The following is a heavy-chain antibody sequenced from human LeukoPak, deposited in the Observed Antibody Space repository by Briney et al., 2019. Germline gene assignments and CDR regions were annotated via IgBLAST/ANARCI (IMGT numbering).Heavy chain of an antibody. J-gene: IGHJ4*02. CDR1: GGSISSSSYY. CDR3: LSSGYSYGPDDY. V-gene: IGHV4-39*07. Sequence: SETLSLTCTVSGGSISSSSYYWGWIRQPPGKGLEWIGSIYYSGSTYYDPSLKSRVTISVDASKNQFSLKLSSVAAADTAVYYCLSSGYSYGPDDYWGQGTLVTVSS. CDR2: IYYSGST. D-gene: IGHD5-18*01.